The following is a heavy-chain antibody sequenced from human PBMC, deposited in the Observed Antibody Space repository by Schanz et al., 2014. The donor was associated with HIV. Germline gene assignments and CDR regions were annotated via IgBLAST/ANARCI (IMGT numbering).Heavy chain of an antibody. D-gene: IGHD5-12*01. Sequence: EVQLVESGGGLVKPGGSLRLSCAASGFIFSSYSMNWVRQAPGKGLEWVSSISSGSSHIYNADSVKGRFTISRDNARNTLYLQMNSLRAEDTAVYYCARDGDGYVNYYYGMDVWGQGTTVTVSS. V-gene: IGHV3-21*01. CDR3: ARDGDGYVNYYYGMDV. CDR1: GFIFSSYS. CDR2: ISSGSSHI. J-gene: IGHJ6*02.